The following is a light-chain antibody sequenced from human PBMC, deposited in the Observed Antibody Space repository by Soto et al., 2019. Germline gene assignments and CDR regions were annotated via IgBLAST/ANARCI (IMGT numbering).Light chain of an antibody. CDR3: QQYDSSHLT. V-gene: IGKV3-20*01. CDR1: QNVISSY. Sequence: ENVLTQSPGTLSLSPGERATLSCRASQNVISSYLAWYQQKPGQAPSLLVYATSSRAAGIPDRFSGSGSGTDFTLTISRLEPEDFALYYCQQYDSSHLTFGGGTKVEIK. CDR2: ATS. J-gene: IGKJ4*01.